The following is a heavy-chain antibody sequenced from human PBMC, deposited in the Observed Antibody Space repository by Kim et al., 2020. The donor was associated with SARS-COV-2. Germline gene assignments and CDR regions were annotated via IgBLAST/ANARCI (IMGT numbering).Heavy chain of an antibody. CDR3: ARGGRSSWYGDAFDI. V-gene: IGHV3-13*01. Sequence: GGSLRLSCAASGFTFSSYAMHWVRQATGKGLEWVSAIGTAGDTYYPGSVMGRFTISRENAKNSLYLQMNSLRDEDTAVYYCARGGRSSWYGDAFDIWGQGTMVTVSS. J-gene: IGHJ3*02. CDR1: GFTFSSYA. D-gene: IGHD6-13*01. CDR2: IGTAGDT.